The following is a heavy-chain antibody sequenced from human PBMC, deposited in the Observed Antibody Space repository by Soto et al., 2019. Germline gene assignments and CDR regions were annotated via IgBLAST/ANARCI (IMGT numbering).Heavy chain of an antibody. CDR1: GFTFSSYA. V-gene: IGHV3-23*01. Sequence: LRLSCAASGFTFSSYAMSWVRQAPGKGLEWVSAISGSGGSTYYADSVKVRFTISRDNSKNTLYLQMNSLRAEDTAVYYCAKELGCSGGSCYSIPAFDYWGQGTLVTVSS. CDR2: ISGSGGST. D-gene: IGHD2-15*01. CDR3: AKELGCSGGSCYSIPAFDY. J-gene: IGHJ4*02.